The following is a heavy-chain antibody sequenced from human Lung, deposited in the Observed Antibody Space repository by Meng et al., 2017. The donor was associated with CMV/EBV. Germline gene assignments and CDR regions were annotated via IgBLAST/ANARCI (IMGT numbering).Heavy chain of an antibody. V-gene: IGHV1-2*02. CDR3: SRDLVTIFGVVGTFGY. CDR1: GYTFTGYY. CDR2: IDPNSGGT. J-gene: IGHJ4*02. Sequence: ASXXVSXKSSGYTFTGYYMHWVRQAPGQGLEWMGWIDPNSGGTNYAQKFQGRVTMTRDTSINTAYMELSRLRSDDTAVYYCSRDLVTIFGVVGTFGYWGQGTLVPVSS. D-gene: IGHD3-3*01.